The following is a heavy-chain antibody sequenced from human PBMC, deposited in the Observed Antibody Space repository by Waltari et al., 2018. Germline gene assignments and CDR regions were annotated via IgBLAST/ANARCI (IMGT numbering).Heavy chain of an antibody. D-gene: IGHD4-17*01. J-gene: IGHJ4*02. CDR1: GFTFSRYE. CDR2: ISSSSSLI. CDR3: ARGGSYGDYSRCDY. Sequence: EVQLVESGGGLVQPGDSLRLSCAASGFTFSRYEMNWVRQAPGKGLELISNISSSSSLIYYADSVKGRFTISRDNAKNSLFLQMNSLRAEDTAVYYCARGGSYGDYSRCDYWGQGTLVTVSS. V-gene: IGHV3-48*03.